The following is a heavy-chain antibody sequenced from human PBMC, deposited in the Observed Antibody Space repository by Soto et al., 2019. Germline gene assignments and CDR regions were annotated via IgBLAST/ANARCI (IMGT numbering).Heavy chain of an antibody. CDR3: AKDTSSSPYYMDV. V-gene: IGHV3-23*01. J-gene: IGHJ6*03. Sequence: GGSLILSCAASGFTFSNFAMSWVRHAPGKGLEWVSEITGSTGTTYYADSVKGRFIISRDNSKNTVHLQMNSLRAEDTAVYYCAKDTSSSPYYMDVWGKGTTVTVSS. CDR1: GFTFSNFA. D-gene: IGHD2-2*01. CDR2: ITGSTGTT.